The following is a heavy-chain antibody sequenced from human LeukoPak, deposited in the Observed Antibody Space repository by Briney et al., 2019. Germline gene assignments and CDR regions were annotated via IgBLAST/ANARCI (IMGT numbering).Heavy chain of an antibody. CDR1: GFTFSSYW. CDR2: INQDGSQK. Sequence: GGSLRLSCAVSGFTFSSYWMSWFRQAPGKGLEWVANINQDGSQKFSVDSVKGRFTISRDNAKNSLSLQMNSLRVEDTAVYYCARDSVSSGWSSDTYYFDYWGQGTLVTVSS. D-gene: IGHD6-19*01. CDR3: ARDSVSSGWSSDTYYFDY. V-gene: IGHV3-7*01. J-gene: IGHJ4*02.